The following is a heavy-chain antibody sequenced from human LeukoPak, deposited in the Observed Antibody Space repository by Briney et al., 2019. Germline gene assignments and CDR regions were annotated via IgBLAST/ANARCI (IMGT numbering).Heavy chain of an antibody. CDR3: AKDGPQWGSYFDF. V-gene: IGHV3-23*01. CDR2: ISGGADII. CDR1: GFTFNSYL. J-gene: IGHJ4*02. D-gene: IGHD1-26*01. Sequence: PGGSLRLSCAASGFTFNSYLINWVRQAPGKGLEWVSSISGGADIINYADSVKGRFTISRDNYRNTVYLQMNSLRVDDTAVYYSAKDGPQWGSYFDFWGQGTLVTVSS.